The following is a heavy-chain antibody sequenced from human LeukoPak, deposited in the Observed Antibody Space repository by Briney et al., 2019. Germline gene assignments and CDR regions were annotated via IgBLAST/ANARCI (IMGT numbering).Heavy chain of an antibody. CDR1: RFTFIDYF. CDR2: ISSSGSTI. J-gene: IGHJ5*02. Sequence: GRSLSLSSASSRFTFIDYFMSGLRQAPGKGLEWVSYISSSGSTIYYADSVKGRFTISRDNAKNSLYLQMNSLRAEDRAVYYCAREYRKRFDPWGQGTLITVSS. V-gene: IGHV3-11*04. D-gene: IGHD2-2*01. CDR3: AREYRKRFDP.